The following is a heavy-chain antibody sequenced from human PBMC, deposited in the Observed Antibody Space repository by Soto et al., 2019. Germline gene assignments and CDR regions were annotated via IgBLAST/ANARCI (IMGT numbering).Heavy chain of an antibody. J-gene: IGHJ4*02. CDR2: IYPGDSDT. CDR1: GYSFTSYW. Sequence: GESRKISCKGSGYSFTSYWIGWVRQMPGKGLEWMGIIYPGDSDTRYSPSFQGQVTIPADKSISTAYLQWSSLKASDTAMYYCARQGTGIAAAADYWGQGTLVTVSS. D-gene: IGHD6-13*01. V-gene: IGHV5-51*01. CDR3: ARQGTGIAAAADY.